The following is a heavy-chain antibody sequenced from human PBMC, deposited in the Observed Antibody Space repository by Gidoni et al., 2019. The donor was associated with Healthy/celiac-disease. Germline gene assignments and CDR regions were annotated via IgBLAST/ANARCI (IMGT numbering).Heavy chain of an antibody. D-gene: IGHD4-4*01. Sequence: QVQLQASGPGLVKPSETLSLTCTVPGGSISSYYWSWIRQPPGKGLEWIGYIYYSGSTNYNPSLKSRVTISVDTSKNQFSLKLSSVTAADTAVYYCARGSLSNYGMKGYGMDVWGQGTTVTVSS. CDR1: GGSISSYY. V-gene: IGHV4-59*01. J-gene: IGHJ6*02. CDR3: ARGSLSNYGMKGYGMDV. CDR2: IYYSGST.